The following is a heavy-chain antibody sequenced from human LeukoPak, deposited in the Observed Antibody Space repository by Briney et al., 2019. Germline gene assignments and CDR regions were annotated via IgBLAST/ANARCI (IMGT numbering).Heavy chain of an antibody. J-gene: IGHJ5*02. D-gene: IGHD3-9*01. V-gene: IGHV4-31*03. CDR2: IYYSGST. Sequence: SQTLSLTCTVSGGSISSGGYYWSWIRQHPGKGLEWIGYIYYSGSTHYNPSLKSRVTISVDTSKNQFSLKLSSVTAADTAVYYCARDMTDWWFDPWGQGTLVTVSS. CDR1: GGSISSGGYY. CDR3: ARDMTDWWFDP.